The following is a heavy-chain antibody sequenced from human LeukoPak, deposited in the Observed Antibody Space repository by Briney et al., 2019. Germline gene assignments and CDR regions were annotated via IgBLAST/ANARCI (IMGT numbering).Heavy chain of an antibody. D-gene: IGHD4/OR15-4a*01. V-gene: IGHV3-48*02. CDR3: AREVRGTYLDY. CDR2: ISSGGGSI. J-gene: IGHJ4*02. Sequence: PGGSLRLSCAASGFTFSSYEINWVRQAPGKGLEWVSYISSGGGSIFYADSVKGRFSISRDNAKNSLYLQMNSLGDDDTAVYFCAREVRGTYLDYWGQGTLVTVSS. CDR1: GFTFSSYE.